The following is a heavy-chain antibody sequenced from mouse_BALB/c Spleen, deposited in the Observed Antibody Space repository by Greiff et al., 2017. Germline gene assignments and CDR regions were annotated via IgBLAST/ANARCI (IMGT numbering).Heavy chain of an antibody. CDR2: INPSTGYT. CDR3: ARSEWLLPFDY. Sequence: LVESGAELAKPGASVKMSCKASGYTFTSYWMHWVKQRPGQGLEWIGYINPSTGYTEYNQKFKDKATLTADKSSSTAYMQLSSLTSEDSAVYYCARSEWLLPFDYWGQGTTLTVSS. V-gene: IGHV1-7*01. D-gene: IGHD2-3*01. CDR1: GYTFTSYW. J-gene: IGHJ2*01.